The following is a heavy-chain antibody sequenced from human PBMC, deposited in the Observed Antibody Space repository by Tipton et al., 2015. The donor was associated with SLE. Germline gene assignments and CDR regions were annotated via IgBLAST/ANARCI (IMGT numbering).Heavy chain of an antibody. Sequence: QVQLVQSGSELKKPGASVKISCKASGYSISTTSINWVRQAPEQGLEWMGWINTNTGTPTYAQAFTGRFVFSLDTSINTAYLQISSLEAEDTALYYCARRSNGMDYWGQGTLVTVSS. D-gene: IGHD1-1*01. J-gene: IGHJ4*02. CDR2: INTNTGTP. V-gene: IGHV7-4-1*02. CDR1: GYSISTTS. CDR3: ARRSNGMDY.